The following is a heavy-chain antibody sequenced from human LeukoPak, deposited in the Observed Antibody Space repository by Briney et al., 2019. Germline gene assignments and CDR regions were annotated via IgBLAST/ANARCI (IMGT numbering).Heavy chain of an antibody. Sequence: PSETLSLTCAVYGGSFSGYYRSWIRQPPGKGLEWIGEINHSGSTNYNPSLKSRVTISVDTSKNQFSLKLSSVTAADTAVYYCARARGYSGYALYWGQGTLVTVSS. CDR2: INHSGST. CDR3: ARARGYSGYALY. V-gene: IGHV4-34*01. D-gene: IGHD5-12*01. CDR1: GGSFSGYY. J-gene: IGHJ4*02.